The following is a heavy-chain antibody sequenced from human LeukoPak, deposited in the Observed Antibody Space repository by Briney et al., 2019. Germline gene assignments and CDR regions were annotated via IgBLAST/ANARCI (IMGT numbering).Heavy chain of an antibody. CDR3: ARVLLGQQGSPTYYYYYMDV. CDR2: MNPNSGNT. V-gene: IGHV1-8*01. Sequence: GASVKVSCKASGYTFTSYDINWVRQATGQGLEWMGWMNPNSGNTGYAQKFQGRVTMTRNTSISTAYMELSSLRSEDTAVYYCARVLLGQQGSPTYYYYYMDVWGKGTTVTVSS. CDR1: GYTFTSYD. J-gene: IGHJ6*03. D-gene: IGHD6-13*01.